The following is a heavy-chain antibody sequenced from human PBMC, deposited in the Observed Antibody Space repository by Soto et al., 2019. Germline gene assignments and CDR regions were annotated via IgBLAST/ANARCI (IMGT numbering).Heavy chain of an antibody. CDR1: GFTFISYA. D-gene: IGHD5-18*01. Sequence: GGSLRLSCAASGFTFISYAMGWVRQSSGKGLECVSAISGSGGSTYYADSVKGRFTISRDNPKNTLYLQMNSLRAEDTSVYYCAKGIALWSYGIDVWGQGTTVTVSS. J-gene: IGHJ6*02. V-gene: IGHV3-23*01. CDR2: ISGSGGST. CDR3: AKGIALWSYGIDV.